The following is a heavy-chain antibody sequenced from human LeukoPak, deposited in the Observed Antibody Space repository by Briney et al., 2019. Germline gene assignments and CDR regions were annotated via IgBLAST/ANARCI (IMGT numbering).Heavy chain of an antibody. J-gene: IGHJ4*02. CDR1: GFTFSSYW. CDR2: INSDGSNT. V-gene: IGHV3-74*01. Sequence: PGGSLRLSCAASGFTFSSYWMHWVRQAPGKGLVWVAHINSDGSNTNYADSVKGRFTVSRDNAKNTLYLQVNNLRAEDTAVYYCARGPNSNWSGLDFWGQGTLLTASS. CDR3: ARGPNSNWSGLDF. D-gene: IGHD6-6*01.